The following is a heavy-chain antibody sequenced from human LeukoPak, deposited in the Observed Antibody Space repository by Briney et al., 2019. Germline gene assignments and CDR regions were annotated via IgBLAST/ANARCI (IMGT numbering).Heavy chain of an antibody. CDR2: IYSGGST. CDR3: ARGGAMVRGVIMGTRWFDP. D-gene: IGHD3-10*01. CDR1: GFTVSSNY. V-gene: IGHV3-53*04. Sequence: GGSLRLSCAASGFTVSSNYMSWVRQAPGKGLEWVSVIYSGGSTYYADSVKGRFTISRHNSKNSLYLQMNSLRAEDTAVYYCARGGAMVRGVIMGTRWFDPWGQGTLVTVSS. J-gene: IGHJ5*02.